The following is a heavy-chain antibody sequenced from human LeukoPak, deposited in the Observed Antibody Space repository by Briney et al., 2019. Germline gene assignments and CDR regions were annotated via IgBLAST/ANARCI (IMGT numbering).Heavy chain of an antibody. CDR2: TYYRSKWYK. V-gene: IGHV6-1*01. Sequence: SQTLSLTCAISGDRVSTNNAAWSWIRHSPSRGLEWLRRTYYRSKWYKYYAGSVKRRIIFNPDTSNNQFSLHLNSVAPEDTAVYYCGREKVVLAATHYYGMDVGGQGTRVTVSS. CDR1: GDRVSTNNAA. D-gene: IGHD2-15*01. CDR3: GREKVVLAATHYYGMDV. J-gene: IGHJ6*02.